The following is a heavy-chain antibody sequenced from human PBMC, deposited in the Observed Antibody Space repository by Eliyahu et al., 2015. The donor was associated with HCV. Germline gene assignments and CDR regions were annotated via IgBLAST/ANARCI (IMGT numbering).Heavy chain of an antibody. CDR1: GFTLSWYS. J-gene: IGHJ4*02. Sequence: EVQLVESGGGLVRPGGSLRLSCATSGFTLSWYSMNWVRQSPGKGLGWIAYISSNGQSVYYAASVRGRFTLSRDNADNSLLLYLNSLRVEDTALYYCVRDKDWAFDYWGQGSLVTVSS. CDR2: ISSNGQSV. D-gene: IGHD2-21*01. CDR3: VRDKDWAFDY. V-gene: IGHV3-48*01.